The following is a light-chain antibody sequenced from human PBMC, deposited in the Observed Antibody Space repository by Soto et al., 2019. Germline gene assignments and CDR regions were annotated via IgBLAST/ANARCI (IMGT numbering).Light chain of an antibody. V-gene: IGKV3-20*01. Sequence: EIVVSQCPTTLSLSPGERATLSCRASQSVSSKLVWYQQKPGQAPRLLIYGASSRATGIPDRFSGSGSGTDFTLTISRLEPEDFAVYYCQQYGSSPRTFGQGTKVDI. J-gene: IGKJ1*01. CDR2: GAS. CDR1: QSVSSK. CDR3: QQYGSSPRT.